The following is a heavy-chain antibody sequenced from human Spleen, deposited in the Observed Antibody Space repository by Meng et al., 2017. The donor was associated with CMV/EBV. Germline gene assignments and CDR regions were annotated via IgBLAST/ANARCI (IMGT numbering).Heavy chain of an antibody. D-gene: IGHD1-1*01. CDR2: ISYSGST. J-gene: IGHJ4*02. Sequence: VSGGSVSSSSYSWGWIRQPPGKGLEWIGSISYSGSTYYNPSLKSRVTIFVDTSKNQFSLRLTSVTAADTAVYYCARHGWTGTTPIDYWGQGTLVTVSS. CDR3: ARHGWTGTTPIDY. CDR1: GGSVSSSSYS. V-gene: IGHV4-39*01.